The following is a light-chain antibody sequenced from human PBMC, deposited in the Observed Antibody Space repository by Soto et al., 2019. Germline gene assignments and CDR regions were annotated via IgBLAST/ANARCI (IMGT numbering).Light chain of an antibody. J-gene: IGKJ1*01. CDR1: QSVSSS. V-gene: IGKV3D-15*01. CDR3: QQYNNWPRT. CDR2: GAS. Sequence: EIVMTQSPGTLSISPGGKATLSCRASQSVSSSLAWFQQQPGQAPRLLIYGASTRAPGVPARFSGSGSETDFTLTISSLQSEDFTVYYCQQYNNWPRTFGQGTKVDIK.